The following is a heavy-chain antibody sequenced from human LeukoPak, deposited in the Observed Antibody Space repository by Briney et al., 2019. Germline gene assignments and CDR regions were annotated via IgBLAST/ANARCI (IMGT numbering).Heavy chain of an antibody. D-gene: IGHD3-16*01. Sequence: QPGGSLRLSCAASGFTFKNYGMHWVRQAPGKGLEWVAFIQSDGSNKYYADSVKGRFTVSRDNSKDTLHLEMSSLTRDDTAMYYCAKMFGVLMIGWFDSWGQGTLVTVSS. J-gene: IGHJ5*01. CDR3: AKMFGVLMIGWFDS. CDR2: IQSDGSNK. CDR1: GFTFKNYG. V-gene: IGHV3-30*02.